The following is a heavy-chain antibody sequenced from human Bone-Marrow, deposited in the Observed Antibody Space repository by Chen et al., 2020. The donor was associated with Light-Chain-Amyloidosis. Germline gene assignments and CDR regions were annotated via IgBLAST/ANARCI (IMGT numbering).Heavy chain of an antibody. D-gene: IGHD2-15*01. J-gene: IGHJ4*02. CDR2: VFPGDSET. Sequence: EVQLVQSGAEMKKPGESLRISCKTSGYIFTNYWVALVRQVPGKGLEWMGIVFPGDSETRLSPSFQGQVTISADKSISTAYLQWGSLKASDTAFYYCARLPGSSCSGFSDALDFWGQGTLVTVSS. CDR1: GYIFTNYW. CDR3: ARLPGSSCSGFSDALDF. V-gene: IGHV5-51*01.